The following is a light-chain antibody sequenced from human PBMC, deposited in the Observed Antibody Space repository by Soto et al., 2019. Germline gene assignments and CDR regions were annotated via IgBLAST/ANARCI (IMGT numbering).Light chain of an antibody. J-gene: IGKJ3*01. CDR3: HQSAILAYD. CDR1: HDINTY. V-gene: IGKV1-33*01. CDR2: DAS. Sequence: DIQLTQSPSSLSASVGDRVTITCQASHDINTYLHWYQQKLGKAPKLLIYDASNLETGVPSRFSGGGSGTEFTITITIFQHEDIAIYYCHQSAILAYDFCPGANVAL.